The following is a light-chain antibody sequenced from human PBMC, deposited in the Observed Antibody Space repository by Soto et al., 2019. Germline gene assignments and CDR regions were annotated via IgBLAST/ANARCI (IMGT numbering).Light chain of an antibody. CDR1: QSVSIH. CDR3: QQYSNLPPIT. CDR2: DTS. J-gene: IGKJ5*01. V-gene: IGKV3-15*01. Sequence: ETGVTQSPGTLSVSLGERATLSCRASQSVSIHLAWYQQKPGQAPRLLIYDTSTRATGIPARFSGSGSGTEFTLTISSLQSEDFAVYYCQQYSNLPPITFGQGTRLENK.